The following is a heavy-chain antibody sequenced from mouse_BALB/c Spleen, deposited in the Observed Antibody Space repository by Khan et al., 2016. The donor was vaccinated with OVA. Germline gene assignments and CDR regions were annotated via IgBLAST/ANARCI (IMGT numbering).Heavy chain of an antibody. CDR2: ISYSGST. V-gene: IGHV3-2*02. J-gene: IGHJ2*01. CDR3: ASDYCTSYYYFDY. Sequence: EVQLQESGPGLVKPSQSLSLTCTVTGYSITSDYTWNWIRQFPGNTLEWMGYISYSGSTNYNPSLKGRITITRDTSKNKFFLQLNYVTTEDTATYSGASDYCTSYYYFDYCGQGTTLTVSS. D-gene: IGHD1-1*01. CDR1: GYSITSDYT.